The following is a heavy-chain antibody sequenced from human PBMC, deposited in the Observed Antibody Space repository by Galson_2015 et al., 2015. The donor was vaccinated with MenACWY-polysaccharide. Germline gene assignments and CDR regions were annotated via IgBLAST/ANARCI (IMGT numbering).Heavy chain of an antibody. CDR2: IHYRGST. V-gene: IGHV4-31*03. CDR3: ARYNIAAGDFDY. J-gene: IGHJ4*02. D-gene: IGHD6-25*01. Sequence: TLSLTCTVSGDSTRSGGYYWSWIRQHPGKGLEWMGYIHYRGSTSYNPSLKSRLLISGDASNGQFSLKLSSVTAADTAVYYCARYNIAAGDFDYWGQGALVTVSS. CDR1: GDSTRSGGYY.